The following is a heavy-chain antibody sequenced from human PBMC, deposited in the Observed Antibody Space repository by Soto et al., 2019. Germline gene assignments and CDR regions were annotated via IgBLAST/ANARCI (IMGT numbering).Heavy chain of an antibody. J-gene: IGHJ4*02. Sequence: QVQLQESGPGLVKPSGTLSLTCAVSGGSISSSNWWSWVRQPPGKGLEWIGEIYHSGSTNYNPSLKSRVNLSVAKSKNQFSLELSSVTAADTAVYYCARGADILTGYYTNWGQGTLVTVSS. D-gene: IGHD3-9*01. V-gene: IGHV4-4*02. CDR2: IYHSGST. CDR3: ARGADILTGYYTN. CDR1: GGSISSSNW.